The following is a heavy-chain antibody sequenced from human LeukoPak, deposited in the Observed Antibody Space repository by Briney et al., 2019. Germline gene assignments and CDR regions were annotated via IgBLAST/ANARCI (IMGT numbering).Heavy chain of an antibody. CDR3: ARGRGSSYYYYGMDV. V-gene: IGHV4-30-2*01. CDR1: GGPISSGGYS. D-gene: IGHD2-15*01. Sequence: KSSQTLSLTCAVSGGPISSGGYSWSWIRQPPGKGLEWIGYIYHSGSTYYNPSLKSRVTISVDRSKNQFSLKLSSVTAADTAVYYCARGRGSSYYYYGMDVWGQGTTVTVSS. J-gene: IGHJ6*02. CDR2: IYHSGST.